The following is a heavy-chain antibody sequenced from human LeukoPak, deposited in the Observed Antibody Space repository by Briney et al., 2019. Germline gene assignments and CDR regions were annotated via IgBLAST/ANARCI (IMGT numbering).Heavy chain of an antibody. Sequence: SETLSLTCTVSGGSISSYYWSWIRQPPGKGLEWIGYIYYSGSTYYNPSLKSRVTISVDTSKNQFSLKLSSVTAADTAVYYCARSTGYEDYYGMDVWGKGTTVTVSS. J-gene: IGHJ6*04. CDR2: IYYSGST. CDR3: ARSTGYEDYYGMDV. D-gene: IGHD3-9*01. V-gene: IGHV4-59*08. CDR1: GGSISSYY.